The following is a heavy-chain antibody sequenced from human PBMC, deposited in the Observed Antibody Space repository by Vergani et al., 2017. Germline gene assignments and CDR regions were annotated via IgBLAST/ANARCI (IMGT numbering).Heavy chain of an antibody. J-gene: IGHJ5*02. Sequence: QVQLQESGPGLVKPSQTLSLTCAVSGGSISSGGYSWSWIRQPPGKGLEWIGYIYHSGSTYYNPSLKSRVTISVDRSKNQFSLKLSSVTAAATAVYYCARGTPGXGSSTSCYTSWLDRWGEGRLVTVSS. CDR3: ARGTPGXGSSTSCYTSWLDR. CDR2: IYHSGST. D-gene: IGHD2-2*02. CDR1: GGSISSGGYS. V-gene: IGHV4-30-2*01.